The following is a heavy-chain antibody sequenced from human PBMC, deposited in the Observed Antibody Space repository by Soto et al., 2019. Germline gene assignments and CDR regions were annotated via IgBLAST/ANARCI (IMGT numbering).Heavy chain of an antibody. D-gene: IGHD4-17*01. Sequence: EVQLVESGGGLVQPGGSLRLFCAASGFTFSSYWMHWVRQAPGKGLVWVSRIKSDGSDTSYADSVKGRFTISRDNAKNTLYLQMSSLRAEDTAGYYCVRVAYGDLGGWGQGTLVTVSS. CDR3: VRVAYGDLGG. J-gene: IGHJ4*02. V-gene: IGHV3-74*01. CDR1: GFTFSSYW. CDR2: IKSDGSDT.